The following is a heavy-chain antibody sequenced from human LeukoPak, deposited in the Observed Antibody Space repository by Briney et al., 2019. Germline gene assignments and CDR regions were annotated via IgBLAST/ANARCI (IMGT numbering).Heavy chain of an antibody. J-gene: IGHJ4*02. D-gene: IGHD1-1*01. CDR1: GGSISSYY. CDR2: IYYSGST. V-gene: IGHV4-59*01. Sequence: PSETLSLTCTVSGGSISSYYWSWIRQPPGKGLEWIGYIYYSGSTNYNPSLKSRVTMSIDTSKNQFSLNLNSVTDADTVVYYCAVGVGGDYWKYYFDYWGQGSLVTVSS. CDR3: AVGVGGDYWKYYFDY.